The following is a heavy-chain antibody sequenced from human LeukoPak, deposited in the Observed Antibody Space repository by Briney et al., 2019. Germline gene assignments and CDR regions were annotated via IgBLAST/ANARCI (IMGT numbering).Heavy chain of an antibody. Sequence: PGGSLRLSCAASEFTVSGDYMTWVRQAPGRGLEWLSVIYTCGFTHYAESVKGRFTISRDSSRNTLYLQMDNLRPEDTAVYYCARGARGKSLSYCSGGSAFDSWGQGAPVTVSS. D-gene: IGHD2-15*01. CDR2: IYTCGFT. J-gene: IGHJ4*02. CDR3: ARGARGKSLSYCSGGSAFDS. CDR1: EFTVSGDY. V-gene: IGHV3-66*01.